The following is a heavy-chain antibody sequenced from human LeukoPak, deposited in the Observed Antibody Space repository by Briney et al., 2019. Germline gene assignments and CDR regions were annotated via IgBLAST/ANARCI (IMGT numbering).Heavy chain of an antibody. D-gene: IGHD6-6*01. J-gene: IGHJ5*02. Sequence: PSETLSLTCAVYGGSFSGYYWSWIRQPPGKGLEWIGEINHSGSTNYNPSLKSRVTISVDTSKNQFSLKLSSVTAADTAVYYCARGRPRPYGIAARPGWFDPWGQGTLVTVSS. CDR1: GGSFSGYY. V-gene: IGHV4-34*01. CDR3: ARGRPRPYGIAARPGWFDP. CDR2: INHSGST.